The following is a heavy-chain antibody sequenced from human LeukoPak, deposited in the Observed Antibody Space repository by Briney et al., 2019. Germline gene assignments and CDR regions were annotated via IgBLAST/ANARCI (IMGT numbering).Heavy chain of an antibody. CDR1: GFTFSSYW. J-gene: IGHJ6*03. CDR3: ARDQNEYQLLYYYYYYMDV. CDR2: IKQDGSEK. V-gene: IGHV3-7*01. D-gene: IGHD2-2*01. Sequence: GGSLRLSCAASGFTFSSYWMSWVRQAPGKGLEWVANIKQDGSEKYYVDSVKGRFTISRDNAKNSLYLQMNSLRAEDTAVYYCARDQNEYQLLYYYYYYMDVWGKGTTVTVSS.